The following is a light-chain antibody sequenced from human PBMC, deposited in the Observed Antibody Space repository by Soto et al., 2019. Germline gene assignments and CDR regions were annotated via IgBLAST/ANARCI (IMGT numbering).Light chain of an antibody. J-gene: IGKJ1*01. CDR2: GAS. CDR3: QQYGSSGT. Sequence: EIVLTQSPGTLSLSPGERATLSCRASQSVSNNYLAWYQHKPGQAPRLLIYGASNRATGIPDRLSGSGSGTDFTIIISRLEPEDCAVYYCQQYGSSGTFGQGTKVEIK. V-gene: IGKV3-20*01. CDR1: QSVSNNY.